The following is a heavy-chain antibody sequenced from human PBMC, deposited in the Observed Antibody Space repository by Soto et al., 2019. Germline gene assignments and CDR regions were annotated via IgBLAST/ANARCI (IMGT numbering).Heavy chain of an antibody. CDR3: AKDLPGELLTTCIDS. V-gene: IGHV3-23*01. D-gene: IGHD3-10*01. Sequence: PGGSLRLSCAASGFTFSSYAMNWVRQAPGKGLEWVSALSGSGSSTYYTDSVKGRFTISRDNSQNTLYLQMNSLRVEDTAVYYCAKDLPGELLTTCIDSWGQGTLVTVYS. CDR2: LSGSGSST. J-gene: IGHJ5*01. CDR1: GFTFSSYA.